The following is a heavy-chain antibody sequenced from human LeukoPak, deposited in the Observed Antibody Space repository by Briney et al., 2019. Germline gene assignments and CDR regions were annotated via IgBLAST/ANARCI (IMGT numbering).Heavy chain of an antibody. Sequence: GGSLRLSCAASGFTFSSYGMSWVRQAPGKGLEWVSAISGSGGSTYYADSVKGRFTISRDNAKNSLYLQMNSLRAEDTAVYYCAELGITMIGSVWGKGTTVTISS. CDR2: ISGSGGST. CDR1: GFTFSSYG. CDR3: AELGITMIGSV. D-gene: IGHD3-10*02. J-gene: IGHJ6*04. V-gene: IGHV3-23*01.